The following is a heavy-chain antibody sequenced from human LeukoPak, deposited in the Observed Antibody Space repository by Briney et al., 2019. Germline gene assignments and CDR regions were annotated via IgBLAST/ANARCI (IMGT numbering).Heavy chain of an antibody. CDR1: EFTFSAFW. CDR3: ARLWGDATIFDL. Sequence: GGSLRLSCAASEFTFSAFWMSWVRQAPGRGREWVANINQEGSAKHYVDSVKGRFPVSREHAKNSLYLQTNRMRAEDTAVYSCARLWGDATIFDLWGQGTLVTVSS. D-gene: IGHD5-12*01. J-gene: IGHJ4*02. V-gene: IGHV3-7*01. CDR2: INQEGSAK.